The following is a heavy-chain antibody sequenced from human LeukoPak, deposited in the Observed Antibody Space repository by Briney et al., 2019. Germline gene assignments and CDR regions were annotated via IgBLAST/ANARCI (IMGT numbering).Heavy chain of an antibody. V-gene: IGHV3-30*02. J-gene: IGHJ4*02. CDR2: IRYDGSNK. D-gene: IGHD6-19*01. CDR3: AKTRKYSSGWLYYFDY. CDR1: GFTFSSCG. Sequence: PGGSLRLSCAASGFTFSSCGMHWVRQAPGKGLEWVAFIRYDGSNKYYADSVKGRFTISRDNSKNTLYLQMNSLRAEDTAVYYCAKTRKYSSGWLYYFDYWGQGTLVTVSS.